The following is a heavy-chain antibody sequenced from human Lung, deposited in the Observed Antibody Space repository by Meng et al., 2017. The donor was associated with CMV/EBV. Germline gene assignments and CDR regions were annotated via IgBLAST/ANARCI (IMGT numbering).Heavy chain of an antibody. Sequence: ESLKISXAASGFTFSDYSMNWVRQAPGKGLEWVSSISSSSTYIHYADSVKGRFTISRDNAKNSVYLQMNSLRAEDTAVYYCARDLYSGSYFGTGYYYGMNVWGQGTTVTVSS. D-gene: IGHD1-26*01. CDR2: ISSSSTYI. J-gene: IGHJ6*02. CDR3: ARDLYSGSYFGTGYYYGMNV. CDR1: GFTFSDYS. V-gene: IGHV3-21*01.